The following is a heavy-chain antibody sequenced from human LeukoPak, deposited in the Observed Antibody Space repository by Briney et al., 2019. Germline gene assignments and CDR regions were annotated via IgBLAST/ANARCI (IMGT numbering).Heavy chain of an antibody. J-gene: IGHJ3*02. CDR2: INTNTGNP. D-gene: IGHD2-2*01. Sequence: ASVKVSCKASGYTFTSYAMNWVRQAPGQGLEWMGWINTNTGNPTYAQGFTGRFVFSLDTSVSTAYLQISSLKAEDTAVYYCARVDCSSTSCSGSFDIWGQGTMVTVSS. V-gene: IGHV7-4-1*02. CDR1: GYTFTSYA. CDR3: ARVDCSSTSCSGSFDI.